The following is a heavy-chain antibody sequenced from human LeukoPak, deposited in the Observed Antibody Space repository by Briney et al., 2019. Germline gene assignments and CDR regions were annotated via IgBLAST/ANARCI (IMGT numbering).Heavy chain of an antibody. CDR2: ISSSSSTI. CDR1: GFTFGDYA. J-gene: IGHJ4*02. D-gene: IGHD3-10*01. CDR3: ARGEFTMVRGGSVFDY. V-gene: IGHV3-48*02. Sequence: PGRSLRLSCTASGFTFGDYAMNWVRQAPGKGLEWVSYISSSSSTIYYADSVKGRFTISRDNAKNSLYLQMNSLRDEDTAVYYCARGEFTMVRGGSVFDYWGQGTLVTVSS.